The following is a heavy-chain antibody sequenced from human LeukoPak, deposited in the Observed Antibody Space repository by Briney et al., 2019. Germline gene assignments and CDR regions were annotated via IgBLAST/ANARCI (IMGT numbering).Heavy chain of an antibody. D-gene: IGHD3-3*01. Sequence: GRSLRLSCAASGFTFSSYAMHWVRQAPGKGLEWVAVISYDGSNKYYADSVKGRFTISRDNSKNTLYLQMNSLRAEDTAVYYCARGDYDFWSGYYPFDYWGQGTLVTVSS. CDR3: ARGDYDFWSGYYPFDY. J-gene: IGHJ4*02. CDR2: ISYDGSNK. V-gene: IGHV3-30-3*01. CDR1: GFTFSSYA.